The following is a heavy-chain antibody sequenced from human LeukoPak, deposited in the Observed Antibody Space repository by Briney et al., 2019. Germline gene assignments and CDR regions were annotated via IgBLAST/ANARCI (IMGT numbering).Heavy chain of an antibody. Sequence: GGSLRLSCAASGFTFSSYWMHWVRPAPGKGLEWVSRINSDGGSTTYADSVKGRFTISRDNAKNTMYLQMSSLRADDSAVYYCRRGGLTGQMAAFDYWGQGALVTVST. CDR2: INSDGGST. J-gene: IGHJ4*02. CDR1: GFTFSSYW. D-gene: IGHD3-9*01. CDR3: RRGGLTGQMAAFDY. V-gene: IGHV3-74*01.